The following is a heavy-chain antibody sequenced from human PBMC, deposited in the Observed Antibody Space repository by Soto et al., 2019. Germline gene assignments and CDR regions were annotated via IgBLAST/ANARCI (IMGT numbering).Heavy chain of an antibody. D-gene: IGHD2-15*01. CDR2: ISYDGSKK. Sequence: GRYLRVSCAASGFTFSSYGMHWVNQAPGKGLAREEAISYDGSKKYYGEYVKVRFTSSRDNSKNTLYLQMNSLRAEDTAVYYCAKGGDIVVVVAADAFDIWGQRTRDSVSS. J-gene: IGHJ3*02. V-gene: IGHV3-30*18. CDR3: AKGGDIVVVVAADAFDI. CDR1: GFTFSSYG.